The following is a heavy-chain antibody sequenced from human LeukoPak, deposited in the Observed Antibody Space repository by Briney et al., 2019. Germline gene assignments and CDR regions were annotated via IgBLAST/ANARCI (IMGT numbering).Heavy chain of an antibody. J-gene: IGHJ4*02. CDR1: GFTFSSYG. CDR3: ARVISWYYDILTGYWGYQRSYYFDY. D-gene: IGHD3-9*01. CDR2: IWYDGSNK. Sequence: QAGGSLRLSCAASGFTFSSYGMHWVRQAPGKGLEWVAVIWYDGSNKYYADSVKGRFTISRDNSKNTLYLQMNSLRAEDTAVYYCARVISWYYDILTGYWGYQRSYYFDYWGQGTLVTVSS. V-gene: IGHV3-33*01.